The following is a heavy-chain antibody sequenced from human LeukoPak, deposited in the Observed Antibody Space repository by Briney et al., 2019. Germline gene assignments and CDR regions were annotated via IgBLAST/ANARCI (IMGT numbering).Heavy chain of an antibody. Sequence: SETLSLTCTVSGGSISSYYWSWIRQPPGKGLEWIGYIYYSGSTNYNPSLKSRVTMSVDTSKNQFSLKLSSVTAADTAVYYCARDSFLDYYGSGSYYPHYYYYMDVWGKGTTVTISS. D-gene: IGHD3-10*01. CDR1: GGSISSYY. CDR2: IYYSGST. V-gene: IGHV4-59*12. J-gene: IGHJ6*03. CDR3: ARDSFLDYYGSGSYYPHYYYYMDV.